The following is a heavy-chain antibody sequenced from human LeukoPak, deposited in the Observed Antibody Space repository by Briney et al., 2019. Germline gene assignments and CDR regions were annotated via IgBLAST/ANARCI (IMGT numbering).Heavy chain of an antibody. D-gene: IGHD3-16*01. Sequence: GGSLRLSCAASGFTFSSFWMNWVRQAPGKGLEWVANINPSGSVKYYVNSVKGRFTISRDNAKNSLYLQMSNLRAEDTAVYFCARGGGLDVWGQGATVTVSS. CDR3: ARGGGLDV. CDR2: INPSGSVK. J-gene: IGHJ6*02. CDR1: GFTFSSFW. V-gene: IGHV3-7*03.